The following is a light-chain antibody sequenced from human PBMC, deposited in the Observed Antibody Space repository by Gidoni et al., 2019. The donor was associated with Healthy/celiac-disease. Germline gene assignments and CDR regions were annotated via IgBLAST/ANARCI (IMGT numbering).Light chain of an antibody. V-gene: IGKV3-20*01. CDR3: QQYGSSRT. Sequence: TVLTQYPGTLPLSPGERATLSCRARQSVSRSYLAWYQQKPGQAPRLLIYGASSRATGIPDRFSGSGSGTDFTLTISRLEPEDFAVYYCQQYGSSRTFGQGTKVEIK. J-gene: IGKJ1*01. CDR1: QSVSRSY. CDR2: GAS.